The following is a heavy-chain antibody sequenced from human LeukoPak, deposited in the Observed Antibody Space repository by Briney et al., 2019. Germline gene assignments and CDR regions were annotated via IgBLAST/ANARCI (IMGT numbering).Heavy chain of an antibody. J-gene: IGHJ6*04. CDR1: GFTVSSNY. D-gene: IGHD3-10*02. V-gene: IGHV3-66*01. CDR2: IYSGSTT. CDR3: AELGITMIGGV. Sequence: GGSLRLSCAASGFTVSSNYMSWVRQAPGKGLEWVSVIYSGSTTYYGDSVKGRFTISRDNSKNTLYLQMNSLRAEDTAVYYCAELGITMIGGVWGKGTTVTISS.